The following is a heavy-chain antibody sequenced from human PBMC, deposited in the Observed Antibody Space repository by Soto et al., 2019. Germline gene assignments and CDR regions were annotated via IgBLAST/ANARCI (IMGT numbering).Heavy chain of an antibody. J-gene: IGHJ6*03. V-gene: IGHV4-34*01. D-gene: IGHD3-3*01. CDR2: INHSGST. CDR3: ATNTDFADLGYYYYYMDV. CDR1: GGSFSGYY. Sequence: SETLSLTWAVYGGSFSGYYWSWIRQPPGKGLEWIGEINHSGSTNYNPSLKSRVTISVDTSKNQFSLKLSSVTAADTAVYYCATNTDFADLGYYYYYMDVWGKGTTVTVSS.